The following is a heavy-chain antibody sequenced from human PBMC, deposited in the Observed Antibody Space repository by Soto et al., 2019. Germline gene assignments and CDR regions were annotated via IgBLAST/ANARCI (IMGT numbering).Heavy chain of an antibody. CDR1: GYSVSGNSAA. Sequence: SEALALPCSLFGYSVSGNSAAWNWMRQCATRGLEVLGRTYYRSKWYNDYAVSVKSRITVNPDTSKNQFSLQLNSAPPTDPAVYYCASDGSDISYGYNEHDYGMDVWGQGTTVNVSS. CDR3: ASDGSDISYGYNEHDYGMDV. D-gene: IGHD5-18*01. CDR2: TYYRSKWYN. V-gene: IGHV6-1*01. J-gene: IGHJ6*02.